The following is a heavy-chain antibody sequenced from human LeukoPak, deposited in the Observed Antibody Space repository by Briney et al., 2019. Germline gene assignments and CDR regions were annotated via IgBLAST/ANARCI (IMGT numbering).Heavy chain of an antibody. CDR1: GYSLTELS. CDR2: FDPENGET. Sequence: GASVKVSCKVSGYSLTELSMHWVRQAPGKGPEWMGCFDPENGETLYAQEFQGRVTLTEDTSTDTAYMELSSLGSEDTALYYCTRSAVVLPYYFDYWGQGTLVTVSS. V-gene: IGHV1-24*01. D-gene: IGHD3-22*01. CDR3: TRSAVVLPYYFDY. J-gene: IGHJ4*02.